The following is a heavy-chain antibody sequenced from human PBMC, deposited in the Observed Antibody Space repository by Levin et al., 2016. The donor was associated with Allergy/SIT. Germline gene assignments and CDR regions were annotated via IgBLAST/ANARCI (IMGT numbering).Heavy chain of an antibody. CDR3: ARGRGLVVPGVAGTKRYYYYGMDV. D-gene: IGHD2-2*01. V-gene: IGHV1-69*06. CDR2: IIPIFGTT. Sequence: SVKVSCKASGGTFSSYAISWVRQAPGQGLEWMGGIIPIFGTTNYAQKFQGRVTITADKSTSTAYMELSSLRSEDTAVYYCARGRGLVVPGVAGTKRYYYYGMDVWGQGTTVTVSS. CDR1: GGTFSSYA. J-gene: IGHJ6*02.